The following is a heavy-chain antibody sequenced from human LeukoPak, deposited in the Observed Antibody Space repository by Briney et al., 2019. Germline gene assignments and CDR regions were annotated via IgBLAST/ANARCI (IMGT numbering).Heavy chain of an antibody. D-gene: IGHD1-7*01. V-gene: IGHV3-33*08. CDR3: ARGPYNWNYEELYYFDY. CDR1: GFTFSDYY. CDR2: IWYDGSNK. Sequence: PGGSLRLSCAASGFTFSDYYMSWIRQAPGKGLEWVAVIWYDGSNKYYADSVKGRFTISRDNSKNTLYLQMNSLRAEDTAVYYCARGPYNWNYEELYYFDYWGQGTLVTVSS. J-gene: IGHJ4*02.